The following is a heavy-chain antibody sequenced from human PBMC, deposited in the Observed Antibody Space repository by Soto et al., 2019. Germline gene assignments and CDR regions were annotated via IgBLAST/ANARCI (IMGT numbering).Heavy chain of an antibody. Sequence: PGESLKISCKTSGYSFISYWVAWVRQKPGKGLEWMGTLYPGDSTSTYSPSFQGQVTISVDKSISTAYLHLSSLKASDTAMYYCARIIGYCRNNDCSWTFDFWGQGTRVTVSS. D-gene: IGHD3-10*02. J-gene: IGHJ4*01. CDR2: LYPGDSTS. CDR1: GYSFISYW. V-gene: IGHV5-51*01. CDR3: ARIIGYCRNNDCSWTFDF.